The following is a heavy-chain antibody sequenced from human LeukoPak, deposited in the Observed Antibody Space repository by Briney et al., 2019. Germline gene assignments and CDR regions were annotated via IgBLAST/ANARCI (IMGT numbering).Heavy chain of an antibody. D-gene: IGHD6-19*01. V-gene: IGHV6-1*01. Sequence: SQTLSLTCAISGDSVSSNSVAWDCISHSPSRGLEWLGRTYYTSKWYNAYAVSVKSRITLNPDTSKNQFYLQLNSVNPEDTALYYCARDSHSSRWAFDYWGQGTLVTVSS. J-gene: IGHJ4*02. CDR3: ARDSHSSRWAFDY. CDR2: TYYTSKWYN. CDR1: GDSVSSNSVA.